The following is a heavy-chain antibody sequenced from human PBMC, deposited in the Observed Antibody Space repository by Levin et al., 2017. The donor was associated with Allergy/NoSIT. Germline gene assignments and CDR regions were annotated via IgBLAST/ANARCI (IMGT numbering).Heavy chain of an antibody. V-gene: IGHV4-59*01. J-gene: IGHJ4*02. CDR1: GGSISSYY. CDR3: ARDAGP. Sequence: SETLSLTCTVSGGSISSYYWSWIRQPPGKGLEWIGYIYYSGSTNYNPPLKRRVTISVDTSKNQFSLKLSSVTAADTAVDDCARDAGPWGQGTLVTVSS. CDR2: IYYSGST.